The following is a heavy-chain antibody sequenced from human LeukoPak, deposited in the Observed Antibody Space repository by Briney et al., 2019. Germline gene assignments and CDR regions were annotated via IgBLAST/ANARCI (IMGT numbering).Heavy chain of an antibody. CDR3: ARDDLDAFDI. CDR1: GGSISSGGYY. CDR2: IYYSGST. D-gene: IGHD3-3*01. Sequence: SETLSLTCTVSGGSISSGGYYWSWIRQHPGKGLEWIGYIYYSGSTYYNPSLKSRVTISVDTSKNQFSLKLGSVTAADTAVYYCARDDLDAFDIWGQGTMVTVSS. J-gene: IGHJ3*02. V-gene: IGHV4-31*03.